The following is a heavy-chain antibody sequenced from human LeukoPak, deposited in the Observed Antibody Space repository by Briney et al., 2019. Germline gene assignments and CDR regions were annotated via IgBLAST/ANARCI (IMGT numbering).Heavy chain of an antibody. CDR2: IIPVLNIT. CDR3: AKDQGLTAPPPYGLDV. J-gene: IGHJ6*02. V-gene: IGHV1-69*04. CDR1: GGTFSSSA. Sequence: GASVKVSCKTSGGTFSSSAITWMRQAPGQGLEWMGRIIPVLNITTYAQKFQGRVTITADTSTSTVYMELSSLRSEETAVYYCAKDQGLTAPPPYGLDVWGQGTTVIVTS. D-gene: IGHD5-18*01.